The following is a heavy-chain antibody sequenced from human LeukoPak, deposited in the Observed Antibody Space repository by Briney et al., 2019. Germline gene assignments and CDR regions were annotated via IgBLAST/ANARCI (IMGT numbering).Heavy chain of an antibody. J-gene: IGHJ5*02. CDR1: GGSISSSSYY. D-gene: IGHD1-14*01. CDR3: ARSRRGLRFDP. CDR2: IYYSGST. Sequence: SETLSLTCTVSGGSISSSSYYWGWIRQPPGKGLEWIGSIYYSGSTYYNPSPKSRVTISVDTSKNQFSLKLSSVTAADTAVYYCARSRRGLRFDPWGQGTLVTVSS. V-gene: IGHV4-39*01.